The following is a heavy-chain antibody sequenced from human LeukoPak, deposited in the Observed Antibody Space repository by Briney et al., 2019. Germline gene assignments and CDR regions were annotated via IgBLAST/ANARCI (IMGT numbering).Heavy chain of an antibody. D-gene: IGHD2-15*01. CDR1: GFTFSSYA. V-gene: IGHV3-23*01. J-gene: IGHJ4*02. Sequence: GGSLRLSCAASGFTFSSYAMSWVRQAPGKGLERVSAISGSGGSTYYADSVKGRFTISRDNSKNTLYLQMNSLRAEDTAVYYCAKDGGRYCSGGSCPEGFDYWGQGTLVTVSS. CDR3: AKDGGRYCSGGSCPEGFDY. CDR2: ISGSGGST.